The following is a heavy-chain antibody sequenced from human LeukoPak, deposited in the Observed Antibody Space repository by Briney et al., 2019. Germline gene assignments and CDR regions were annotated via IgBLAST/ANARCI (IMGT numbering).Heavy chain of an antibody. CDR2: IYYSGST. Sequence: ASETLSLTCTVSGGSISSSSYYWGWIRQPPGKGLEWIGYIYYSGSTNYNPSLKSRVTISVDTSKNQFSLKLSSVTAADTAVYYCARAKRRDAFDIWGQGTMVTVSS. CDR3: ARAKRRDAFDI. J-gene: IGHJ3*02. CDR1: GGSISSSSYY. V-gene: IGHV4-61*05.